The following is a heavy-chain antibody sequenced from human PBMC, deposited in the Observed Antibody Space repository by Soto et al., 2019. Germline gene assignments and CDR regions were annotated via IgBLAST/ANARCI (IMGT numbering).Heavy chain of an antibody. CDR1: GGTFNSYA. Sequence: QVQLVQSGAEVKKPESSVRVSCKASGGTFNSYAITWVRQAPGQGLEWMGGTIPMFGTTNYAEKFQGRVTSSADESTNTAYMELSSLRSEDTAVYYCTRCGIRYHSIGYYLGIDGMDVWGQGTTVIVYS. CDR2: TIPMFGTT. V-gene: IGHV1-69*12. J-gene: IGHJ6*02. CDR3: TRCGIRYHSIGYYLGIDGMDV. D-gene: IGHD3-22*01.